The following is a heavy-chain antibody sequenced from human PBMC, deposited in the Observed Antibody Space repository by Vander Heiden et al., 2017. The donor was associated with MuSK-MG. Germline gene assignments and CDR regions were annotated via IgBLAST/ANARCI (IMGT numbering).Heavy chain of an antibody. V-gene: IGHV4-59*01. CDR1: GGSISSYY. CDR3: ARAKGSGWFDP. Sequence: QVQLQESGPGLVKPSETLSLTCTVSGGSISSYYWSWIRQPPGKGREWIGYIDYSGSTNYNPSLKSRVTISVDTSKNQFSLKLSSVTAADTAGYYCARAKGSGWFDPWGQGTRVTVSS. J-gene: IGHJ5*02. CDR2: IDYSGST. D-gene: IGHD3-10*01.